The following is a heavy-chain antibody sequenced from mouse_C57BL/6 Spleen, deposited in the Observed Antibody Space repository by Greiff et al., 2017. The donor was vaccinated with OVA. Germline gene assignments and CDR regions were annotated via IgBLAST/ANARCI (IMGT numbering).Heavy chain of an antibody. CDR2: INPNNGGT. CDR1: GYTFTDYY. J-gene: IGHJ4*01. V-gene: IGHV1-26*01. CDR3: ARREELEAMDY. Sequence: VQLQQSGPELVKPGASVKISCKASGYTFTDYYMNWVKQSHGKSLEWIGDINPNNGGTSYNQKFKGKATLTVDKSSSTAYMELRSLTSEDSAVYYCARREELEAMDYWGQGTSVTVSS.